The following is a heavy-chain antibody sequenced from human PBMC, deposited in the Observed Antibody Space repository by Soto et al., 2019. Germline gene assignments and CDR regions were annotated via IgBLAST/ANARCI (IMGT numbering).Heavy chain of an antibody. D-gene: IGHD2-15*01. CDR2: INWNGGST. J-gene: IGHJ6*02. CDR1: GFTFDDYG. Sequence: AGGSLRLSCAASGFTFDDYGMSWVRQAPGKGLEWVSGINWNGGSTGYADSVKGRFTISRDNAKNSLYLQMNSLRAEDTALYYCARAYCSGGSCYRYGMDVWGQGTTVTVSS. V-gene: IGHV3-20*04. CDR3: ARAYCSGGSCYRYGMDV.